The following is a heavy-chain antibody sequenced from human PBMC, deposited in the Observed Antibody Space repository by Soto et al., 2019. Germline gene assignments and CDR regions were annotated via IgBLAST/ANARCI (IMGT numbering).Heavy chain of an antibody. V-gene: IGHV1-2*02. D-gene: IGHD5-18*01. Sequence: ASVKVSCKSSGYAFTGYYIHWVRQAPGQGLEWMGWINPNSGDTNYAQKFQGRVTMTRDTSFSTAYMELSSLRSDDTAVYYCATRYSYVHFWGKGTLVT. J-gene: IGHJ4*02. CDR3: ATRYSYVHF. CDR1: GYAFTGYY. CDR2: INPNSGDT.